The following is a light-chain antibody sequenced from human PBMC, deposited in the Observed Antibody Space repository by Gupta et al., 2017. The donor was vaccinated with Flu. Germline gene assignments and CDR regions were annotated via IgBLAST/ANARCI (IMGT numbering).Light chain of an antibody. CDR3: QQYKTYPMT. Sequence: DIQMTQSPSSLSASVGDRVTIPCRASQDISNFLAWFQQEPGKAPKSLIFAASRVQSGVPSKFSGSGSGTDFTLTISSLEPEDFATYYCQQYKTYPMTFGHGTTVDIK. J-gene: IGKJ3*01. CDR2: AAS. CDR1: QDISNF. V-gene: IGKV1-16*02.